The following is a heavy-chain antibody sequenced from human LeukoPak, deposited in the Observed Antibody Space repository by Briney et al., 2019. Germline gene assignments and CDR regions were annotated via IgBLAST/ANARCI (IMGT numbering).Heavy chain of an antibody. D-gene: IGHD3-3*01. J-gene: IGHJ4*02. V-gene: IGHV3-30*18. CDR3: LKEYHSRAFGAYFDY. CDR2: ISSDGSIK. Sequence: GGSLRLSCTASKFTFSHYGMQWVGQAPGKGLEWVAVISSDGSIKVYADSVKGRFTLSRDNSINTVDLQMNSLRAEDTAVYYCLKEYHSRAFGAYFDYWGQGTLVTVSS. CDR1: KFTFSHYG.